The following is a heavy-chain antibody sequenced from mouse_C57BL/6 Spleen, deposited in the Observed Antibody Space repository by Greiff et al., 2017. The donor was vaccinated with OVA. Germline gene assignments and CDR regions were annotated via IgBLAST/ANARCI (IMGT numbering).Heavy chain of an antibody. CDR1: GYTFTDYY. V-gene: IGHV1-26*01. J-gene: IGHJ1*03. CDR2: INPNNGGT. CDR3: AHVVRWYFDV. Sequence: DVKLQQSGPELVKPGASVKISCKASGYTFTDYYMNWVKQSHGKSLEWIGDINPNNGGTSYNQKFKGKATLTVDKSSSTAYMELRSLTSEDSAVYYCAHVVRWYFDVWGTGTTVTVSS. D-gene: IGHD6-5*01.